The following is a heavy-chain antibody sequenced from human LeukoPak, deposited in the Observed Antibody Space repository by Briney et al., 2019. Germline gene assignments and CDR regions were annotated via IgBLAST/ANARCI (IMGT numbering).Heavy chain of an antibody. CDR1: GASISSYY. J-gene: IGHJ4*02. CDR3: ASGLDWSTIDY. D-gene: IGHD3/OR15-3a*01. V-gene: IGHV4-59*01. CDR2: IYYSGST. Sequence: PSETLSLTCTVSGASISSYYWSWIRQPPGKGLEWIGYIYYSGSTNYNPSLKSRVTISVDTSKNQFSLKLSPVTAADTAVYYCASGLDWSTIDYWGQGTLVTVSS.